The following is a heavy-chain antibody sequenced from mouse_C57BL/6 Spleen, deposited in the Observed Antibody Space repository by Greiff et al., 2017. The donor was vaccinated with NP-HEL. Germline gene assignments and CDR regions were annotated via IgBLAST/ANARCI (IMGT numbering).Heavy chain of an antibody. J-gene: IGHJ4*01. Sequence: VKLQESGAELVKPGSSFNFSFNASGYTFTSYWMHWVKQRPGQGLEWIGMIHPNSGSTRHNEKFKSKATLTVDKSSSTAYMQLSSLTSEDSAVYYCARENWDAMDYWGQGTSVTVSS. CDR3: ARENWDAMDY. CDR2: IHPNSGST. D-gene: IGHD4-1*01. CDR1: GYTFTSYW. V-gene: IGHV1-64*01.